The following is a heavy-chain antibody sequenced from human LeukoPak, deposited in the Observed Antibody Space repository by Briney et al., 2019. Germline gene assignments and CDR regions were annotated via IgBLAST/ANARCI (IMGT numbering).Heavy chain of an antibody. CDR1: GRSFSSYY. CDR2: IYTSGNT. D-gene: IGHD6-6*01. V-gene: IGHV4-4*09. J-gene: IGHJ4*02. Sequence: SETLTLTCIVSGRSFSSYYWSWIRQPPGKGLEWIGYIYTSGNTNYNPSLKSRVTIPVDTSKNQFSLKLSSVTAADTAVYYCARTYSSSSWFDYWGQGTLVTVSS. CDR3: ARTYSSSSWFDY.